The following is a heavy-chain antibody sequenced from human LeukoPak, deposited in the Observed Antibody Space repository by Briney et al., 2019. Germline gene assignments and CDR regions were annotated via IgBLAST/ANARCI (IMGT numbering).Heavy chain of an antibody. D-gene: IGHD4-11*01. CDR2: IYYSGST. J-gene: IGHJ4*02. CDR1: GGSISSSSYY. V-gene: IGHV4-39*01. Sequence: PSETLSLTRTVSGGSISSSSYYWGWIRQPPGKGLEWIGSIYYSGSTYYNPSLKSRVTISVDTSKNQFSLKLSSVTAADTAVYYCARYSNPLYYFDYWGQGTLVTVSS. CDR3: ARYSNPLYYFDY.